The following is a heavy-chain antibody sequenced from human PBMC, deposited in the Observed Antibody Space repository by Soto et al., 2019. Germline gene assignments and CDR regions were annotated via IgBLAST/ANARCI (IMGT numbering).Heavy chain of an antibody. J-gene: IGHJ4*02. V-gene: IGHV1-18*04. CDR3: ARGGGNWNSADFDY. CDR2: ISAYNGKT. CDR1: GYTFTSYG. Sequence: QVQLVQSGAEVKKPGASVKVSCKASGYTFTSYGINWVRQAPGQGLEWMGWISAYNGKTYYTQKLQGRVTMTTDTSTGTAYMELRSLRSDDTAVYYCARGGGNWNSADFDYWGQGTLVTVSS. D-gene: IGHD1-7*01.